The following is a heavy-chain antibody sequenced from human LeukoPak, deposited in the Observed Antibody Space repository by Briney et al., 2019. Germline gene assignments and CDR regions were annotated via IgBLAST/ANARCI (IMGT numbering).Heavy chain of an antibody. CDR3: ARERVADNWFDP. CDR2: INSDGGTT. Sequence: WGSLRLSCAASGFTFSNYWMHWVRQAPGKGLVWVSRINSDGGTTTYADSVKGRFTISRDNAKNTLYLQMNSLRAEDTAVYYCARERVADNWFDPWGQGTLVTVSS. J-gene: IGHJ5*02. CDR1: GFTFSNYW. D-gene: IGHD3-3*01. V-gene: IGHV3-74*01.